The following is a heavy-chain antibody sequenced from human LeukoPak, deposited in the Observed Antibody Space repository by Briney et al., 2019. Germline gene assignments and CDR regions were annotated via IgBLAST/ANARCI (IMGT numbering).Heavy chain of an antibody. J-gene: IGHJ3*02. CDR2: IKQDGSEK. D-gene: IGHD5-18*01. V-gene: IGHV3-7*01. CDR3: ARDSGYIYGKVAFDI. Sequence: GGSLRLSCAASGFTFSSYWMSWVRQAPGKGLEWVANIKQDGSEKYYVDSVKGRFTISRDNAKNSLYLQMNSLRAEDTAVYYCARDSGYIYGKVAFDIWGQGTMVTVSS. CDR1: GFTFSSYW.